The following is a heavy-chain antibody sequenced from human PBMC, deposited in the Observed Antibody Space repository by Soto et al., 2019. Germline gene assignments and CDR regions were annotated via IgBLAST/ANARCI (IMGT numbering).Heavy chain of an antibody. CDR2: IYYSGST. D-gene: IGHD1-1*01. Sequence: SETLSLTCTVSGGSISSSSYYWGWIRQPPGKGLEWIGYIYYSGSTNYNPSLKSRVTISVDTSKNQFSLKLSSATAADTAVYYCARRYGGNLDYWGQGTLVTVSS. CDR3: ARRYGGNLDY. J-gene: IGHJ4*02. V-gene: IGHV4-61*05. CDR1: GGSISSSSYY.